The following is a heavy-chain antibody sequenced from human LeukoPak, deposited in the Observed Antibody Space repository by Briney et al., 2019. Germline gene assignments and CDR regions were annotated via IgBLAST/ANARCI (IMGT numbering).Heavy chain of an antibody. J-gene: IGHJ3*02. V-gene: IGHV4-34*01. CDR3: ARDLMSGRTKDAFDI. D-gene: IGHD2-8*01. Sequence: SETLSLTCAVYGGSFSGYYWSWIRQPPGKGLEWIGEINHSGSTNYNPSLKSRVAISVDTSKNQFSLKLSSVTAADTAVYYCARDLMSGRTKDAFDIWGQGTMVTVSS. CDR1: GGSFSGYY. CDR2: INHSGST.